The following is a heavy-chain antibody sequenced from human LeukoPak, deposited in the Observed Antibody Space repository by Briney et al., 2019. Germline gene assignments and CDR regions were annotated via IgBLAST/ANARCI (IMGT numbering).Heavy chain of an antibody. V-gene: IGHV4-39*01. CDR1: GGSISSSSYY. CDR3: ARPRTRLAWFDP. D-gene: IGHD6-19*01. J-gene: IGHJ5*02. CDR2: IYYSGST. Sequence: SETLSLTCTVSGGSISSSSYYWGWIRQPPGKGLEWIGSIYYSGSTYYNPSLKRRVTISVDTSKNQFSLKLRSVTAADTAVYYCARPRTRLAWFDPWGQGTLVTVSS.